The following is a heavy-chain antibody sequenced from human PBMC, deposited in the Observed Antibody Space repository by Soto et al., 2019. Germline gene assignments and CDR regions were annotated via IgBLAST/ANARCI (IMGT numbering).Heavy chain of an antibody. CDR1: GYSFSNYW. J-gene: IGHJ5*02. Sequence: GESLKISCKGSGYSFSNYWIVWVRQMPGKGLEWMGIIYPGDSETKYSPSFQGQVTISADKSINTAYLQWISLKASDTAMYYCARRRAGNPDDWFDPWGQGTLITVSS. D-gene: IGHD6-13*01. CDR2: IYPGDSET. CDR3: ARRRAGNPDDWFDP. V-gene: IGHV5-51*01.